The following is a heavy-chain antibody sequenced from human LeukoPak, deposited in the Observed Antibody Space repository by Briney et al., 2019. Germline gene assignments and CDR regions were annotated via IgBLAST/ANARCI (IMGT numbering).Heavy chain of an antibody. Sequence: GGSLRLSCAASGFTFSSYAMHWVRQAPGKGLEWVAVISYDGSNKYYADSVKGRFTISRDNSKNTLYLQMNSLRAEDTAVYYCAREGWELLSWYFDLWGRGTLVTVSS. D-gene: IGHD1-26*01. CDR1: GFTFSSYA. CDR3: AREGWELLSWYFDL. V-gene: IGHV3-30-3*01. J-gene: IGHJ2*01. CDR2: ISYDGSNK.